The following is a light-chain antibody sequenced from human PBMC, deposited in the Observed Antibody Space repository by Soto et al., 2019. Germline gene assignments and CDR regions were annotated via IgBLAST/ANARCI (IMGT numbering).Light chain of an antibody. CDR1: QSISSW. CDR3: QQYNSYSWT. V-gene: IGKV1-5*01. Sequence: DIQMTQSPSTLSASVGDRVTITCRASQSISSWLAWYQQTPGKAPKLLIYDASILESGVPSRFSGSGSGTESTLTISSLQPDDFATYYCQQYNSYSWTFGQGTKVEL. CDR2: DAS. J-gene: IGKJ1*01.